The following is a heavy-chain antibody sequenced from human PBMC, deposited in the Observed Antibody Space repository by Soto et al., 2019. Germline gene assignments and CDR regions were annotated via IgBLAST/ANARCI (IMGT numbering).Heavy chain of an antibody. CDR3: AKPLTYHSVNDAFAF. CDR2: LSVDGDST. J-gene: IGHJ3*01. D-gene: IGHD2-15*01. CDR1: GCTCTDFA. V-gene: IGHV3-23*01. Sequence: AGGSLRLCCAAAGCTCTDFARSWIRQAPGKGLEWVSGLSVDGDSTYYADSVKGRFTISRDNSDNTVYLQMNSLTAEDTAVYYCAKPLTYHSVNDAFAFWGQGTLVPVSS.